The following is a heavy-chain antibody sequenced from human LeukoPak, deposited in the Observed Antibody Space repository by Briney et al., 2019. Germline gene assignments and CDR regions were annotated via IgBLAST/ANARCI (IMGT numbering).Heavy chain of an antibody. D-gene: IGHD2-8*01. CDR1: GFTFSNYA. Sequence: PGGSLRLSCAASGFTFSNYAMNWVRQAPGQGLEWVSGISGSGDDTHYADSVKGRFTVSRDNSKNTLYLQMNSLRAEDTAVYYCAKIVLMVYAWGQGALVTVSS. CDR2: ISGSGDDT. CDR3: AKIVLMVYA. J-gene: IGHJ4*02. V-gene: IGHV3-23*01.